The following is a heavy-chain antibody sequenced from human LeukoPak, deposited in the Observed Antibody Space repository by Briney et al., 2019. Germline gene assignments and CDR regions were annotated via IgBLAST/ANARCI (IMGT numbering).Heavy chain of an antibody. J-gene: IGHJ3*02. V-gene: IGHV4-59*01. CDR1: GGSISSYY. CDR3: AREEGPDDLWSRADAFDI. CDR2: IYYSGTT. Sequence: SETLSLTRTVSGGSISSYYWSWIRQPPGKGLEWIGYIYYSGTTNYNPSLKSRVTISVDTSKNQFSLKLSSVTAADTAVYYCAREEGPDDLWSRADAFDIWGQGTMVTVSS. D-gene: IGHD3-3*01.